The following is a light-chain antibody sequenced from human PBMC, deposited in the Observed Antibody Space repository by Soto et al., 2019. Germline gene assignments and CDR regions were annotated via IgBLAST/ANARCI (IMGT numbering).Light chain of an antibody. CDR3: QQTYSTPLTS. CDR2: AAS. J-gene: IGKJ3*01. V-gene: IGKV1-39*01. CDR1: QSISTY. Sequence: DIQMTQSPSSLSASVGDRVSITCRASQSISTYLNWYQQKPGKAPKLLIYAASSLQSGVPSRFSGSGSWTDFTLTVSSLQPEDFATYYCQQTYSTPLTSFGPGTKVDI.